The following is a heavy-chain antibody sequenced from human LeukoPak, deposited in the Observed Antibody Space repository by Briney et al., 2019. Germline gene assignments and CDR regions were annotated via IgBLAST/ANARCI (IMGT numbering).Heavy chain of an antibody. CDR2: INEDASEK. D-gene: IGHD3-16*01. V-gene: IGHV3-7*01. J-gene: IGHJ4*02. CDR3: ASGGHIDY. CDR1: GFSFSNFW. Sequence: HPGGSLRLSCAASGFSFSNFWMSWVRQAPGKGLEWVANINEDASEKYYLDSVKGRFSISRDNADNSLYLQMNNLRVEDTAVYYCASGGHIDYCGQGTLVTVSS.